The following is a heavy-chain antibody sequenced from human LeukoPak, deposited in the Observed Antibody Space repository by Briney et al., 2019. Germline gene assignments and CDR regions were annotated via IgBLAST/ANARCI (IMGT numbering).Heavy chain of an antibody. CDR3: ARTDSNIAARRIGFDY. J-gene: IGHJ4*02. CDR1: GFTFYSYA. CDR2: ISGSSSYI. D-gene: IGHD6-6*01. Sequence: GGSLRLSCAASGFTFYSYAMNWVRQTPGKGLEWVSSISGSSSYIYYADSVKGRFTISRDNAKNSLYLQMNSLRAGDTALYYCARTDSNIAARRIGFDYWGQGTLVTVSS. V-gene: IGHV3-21*01.